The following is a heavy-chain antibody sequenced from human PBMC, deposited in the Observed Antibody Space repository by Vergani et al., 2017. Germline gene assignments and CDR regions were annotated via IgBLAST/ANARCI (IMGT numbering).Heavy chain of an antibody. J-gene: IGHJ4*02. V-gene: IGHV3-23*01. D-gene: IGHD3-3*01. CDR3: AKDPSTYYDIWSSPGGDY. CDR1: GFTFSSYA. Sequence: EVQLLESGGGLVQPGGSLRLSCAASGFTFSSYAMSWVRQAPGKGLEWVSAISGSGGSTYYADSVKGRFTISRDNSKNTLYLQMNSLRAEDTAVYYCAKDPSTYYDIWSSPGGDYWGQGTLVTVSS. CDR2: ISGSGGST.